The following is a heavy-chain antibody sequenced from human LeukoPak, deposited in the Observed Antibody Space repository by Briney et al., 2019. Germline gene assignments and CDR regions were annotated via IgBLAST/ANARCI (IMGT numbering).Heavy chain of an antibody. CDR1: GFTFSIYS. Sequence: GGSLRLSCAASGFTFSIYSMNWVRQAPGKGLEWVSSISSSSSYIYYAAPAKGRFTSSRDNAKNSLYLQMNSLRAEDTAVYYCARSPLYGSLYYFDYWGQGTLVTVSS. CDR2: ISSSSSYI. J-gene: IGHJ4*02. D-gene: IGHD3-3*01. CDR3: ARSPLYGSLYYFDY. V-gene: IGHV3-21*01.